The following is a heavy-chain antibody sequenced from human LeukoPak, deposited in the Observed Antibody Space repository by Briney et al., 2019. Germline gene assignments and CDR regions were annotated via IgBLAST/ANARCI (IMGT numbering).Heavy chain of an antibody. D-gene: IGHD1-1*01. V-gene: IGHV1-18*01. CDR3: AREGNSWFDP. CDR1: GYTFTSFG. Sequence: ASVKASCKTSGYTFTSFGISWVRQAPGQGLEWMGWISAYNGNTNYAQKLQGRVTMTTDTSTTTAYMELRSLRSDDTAVYYCAREGNSWFDPWGQGTLVTVSS. CDR2: ISAYNGNT. J-gene: IGHJ5*02.